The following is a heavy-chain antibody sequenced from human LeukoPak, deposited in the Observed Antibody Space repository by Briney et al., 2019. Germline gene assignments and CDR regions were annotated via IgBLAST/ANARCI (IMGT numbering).Heavy chain of an antibody. J-gene: IGHJ6*03. Sequence: PGGSLRLSCAASGFTFSSYSMNWVRQAPGKGLELVSSISSSSSYIYYADAVKDRFTISRDNAKNSLYRQMNSLRAEDTAVYFCARVPIGVGANLYYYYYYMDVWGKGTTVTVSS. CDR3: ARVPIGVGANLYYYYYYMDV. CDR1: GFTFSSYS. D-gene: IGHD1-26*01. V-gene: IGHV3-21*01. CDR2: ISSSSSYI.